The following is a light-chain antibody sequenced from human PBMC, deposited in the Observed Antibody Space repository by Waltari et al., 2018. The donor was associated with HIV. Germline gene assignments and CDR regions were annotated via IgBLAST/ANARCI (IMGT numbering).Light chain of an antibody. CDR3: QQSYSTPRT. CDR2: AAS. J-gene: IGKJ2*01. CDR1: QSISSY. Sequence: DIQMTQSPSSLSASVGDSVTITCRASQSISSYLNWYQQKPGKAPKLLIYAASSLQSGVPSRFSVSGSGTDFTLTISSLQPEDCATYYCQQSYSTPRTFGQGTKLEIK. V-gene: IGKV1-39*01.